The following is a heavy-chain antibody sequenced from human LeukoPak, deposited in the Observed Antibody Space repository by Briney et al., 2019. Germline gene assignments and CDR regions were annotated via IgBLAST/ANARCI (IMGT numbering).Heavy chain of an antibody. J-gene: IGHJ3*02. CDR2: IFYSGST. Sequence: GSLRLSCAASGFTFSSYEMNWVRQAPGKGLEWIGNIFYSGSTYYSPSLRSRVTISLDTSRNQFSLKLNSVTAADTVVYYCAKSNGYGLVDIWGQGTMVTVSS. CDR1: GFTFSSYE. CDR3: AKSNGYGLVDI. V-gene: IGHV4-59*12. D-gene: IGHD3-10*01.